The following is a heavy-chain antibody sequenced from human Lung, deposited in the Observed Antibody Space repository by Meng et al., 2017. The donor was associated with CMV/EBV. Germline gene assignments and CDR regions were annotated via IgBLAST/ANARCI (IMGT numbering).Heavy chain of an antibody. CDR2: ISNGGAYI. D-gene: IGHD5/OR15-5a*01. J-gene: IGHJ6*02. CDR1: GFMFSDYS. Sequence: GESLKISCAASGFMFSDYSMNWVRQAPGKGLEWVSPISNGGAYIYYADSVKGRFTISRDNAQNSLYLQMNSLRAEDTAVYYCARDVSPRSSVYFAIYYFYALDVWGQGTTVTVSS. V-gene: IGHV3-21*01. CDR3: ARDVSPRSSVYFAIYYFYALDV.